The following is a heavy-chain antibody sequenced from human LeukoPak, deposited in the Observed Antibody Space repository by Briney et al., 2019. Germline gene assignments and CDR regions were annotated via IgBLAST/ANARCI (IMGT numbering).Heavy chain of an antibody. CDR2: ISGSGGST. CDR3: AKDPTMAIPQLWFDY. CDR1: GFTFSSYA. J-gene: IGHJ4*02. Sequence: GGSLRLSCAASGFTFSSYAMSWVRQAPGKGLEWVSAISGSGGSTYYADSVKGRFTISRDNSKNTPYLQMNSLRAEDTAVYYCAKDPTMAIPQLWFDYWGQGTLVTVSS. V-gene: IGHV3-23*01. D-gene: IGHD5-18*01.